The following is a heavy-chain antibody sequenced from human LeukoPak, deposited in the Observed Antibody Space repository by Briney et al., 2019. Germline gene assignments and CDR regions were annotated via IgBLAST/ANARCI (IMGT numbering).Heavy chain of an antibody. CDR2: IYYSGSI. CDR3: ARNMGDGSGIIDY. J-gene: IGHJ4*02. V-gene: IGHV4-28*05. D-gene: IGHD3-10*01. CDR1: GYSISGSNW. Sequence: SETLSLTCAVSGYSISGSNWWGWIRQPPGKGLEWIGYIYYSGSIYYNPSLKSRVTMSVDTSKNQFSLKLSSVTAVDTAVYYCARNMGDGSGIIDYWGQGTLVTVSS.